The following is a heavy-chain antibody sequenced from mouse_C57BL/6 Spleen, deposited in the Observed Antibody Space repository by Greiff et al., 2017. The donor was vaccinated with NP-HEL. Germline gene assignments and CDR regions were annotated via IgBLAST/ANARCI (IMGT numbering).Heavy chain of an antibody. Sequence: EVKLVESEGGLVQPGSSMKLSCTASGFTFSDYYMAWVRQVPEKGLEWVANINYDGSSTYYLDSLKSRFIISRDNAKNILYLQMSSLKSEDTATYYCARVYGSRFDYWGQGTTLTVSS. CDR2: INYDGSST. D-gene: IGHD1-1*01. CDR3: ARVYGSRFDY. J-gene: IGHJ2*01. CDR1: GFTFSDYY. V-gene: IGHV5-16*01.